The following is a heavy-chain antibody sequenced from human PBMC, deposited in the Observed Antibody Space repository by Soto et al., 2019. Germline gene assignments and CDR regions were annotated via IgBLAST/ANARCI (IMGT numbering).Heavy chain of an antibody. CDR2: ISAYNGNT. D-gene: IGHD3-3*01. CDR3: ARGNRDDFWSGYLNPYYYYGMDV. V-gene: IGHV1-18*04. Sequence: ASVKVSCKASGYTFTSYGISLVRQAPGQGLEWMGWISAYNGNTNYAQKLQGRVTMTTDTSTSTAYMELRSLRSDDTAVYYCARGNRDDFWSGYLNPYYYYGMDVWGQGTTVTVSS. CDR1: GYTFTSYG. J-gene: IGHJ6*02.